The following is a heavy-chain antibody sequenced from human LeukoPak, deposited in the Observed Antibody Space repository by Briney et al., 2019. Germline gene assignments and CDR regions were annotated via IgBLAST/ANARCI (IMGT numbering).Heavy chain of an antibody. D-gene: IGHD6-13*01. CDR2: IYDSGST. CDR1: GGSISSGGYY. Sequence: SETLFLTCTVSGGSISSGGYYWSWIRQHPGKGLEWIGYIYDSGSTYYNPSLKSRVTISVDTSKNQFSLKLSSVTAADTAVYYCARRNAVAAAGLYYFDYWGQGTLVTVSS. V-gene: IGHV4-31*03. J-gene: IGHJ4*02. CDR3: ARRNAVAAAGLYYFDY.